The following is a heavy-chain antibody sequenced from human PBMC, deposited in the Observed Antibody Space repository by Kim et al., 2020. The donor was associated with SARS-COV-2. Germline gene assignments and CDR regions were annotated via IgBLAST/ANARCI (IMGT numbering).Heavy chain of an antibody. V-gene: IGHV3-30*02. Sequence: GKCRFTISRDNSKTALYLQMNSLGAEDTAVYYCAKSVRQYYYGSGYFDYWGQGTLVTVSS. CDR3: AKSVRQYYYGSGYFDY. J-gene: IGHJ4*02. D-gene: IGHD3-10*01.